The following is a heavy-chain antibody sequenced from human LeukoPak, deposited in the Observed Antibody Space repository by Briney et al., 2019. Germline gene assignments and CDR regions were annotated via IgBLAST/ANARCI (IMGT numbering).Heavy chain of an antibody. D-gene: IGHD6-19*01. CDR1: GGSISSSGYY. V-gene: IGHV4-39*07. CDR2: IYYSGST. Sequence: SETLSLTCTVSGGSISSSGYYWGWIRQPPGKGLEWIGSIYYSGSTYYNPSLKSRVTISVDKSKNQFSLKLSSVTAADTAVYYCASPGYSSGWNFDYWGQGTLVTVSS. J-gene: IGHJ4*02. CDR3: ASPGYSSGWNFDY.